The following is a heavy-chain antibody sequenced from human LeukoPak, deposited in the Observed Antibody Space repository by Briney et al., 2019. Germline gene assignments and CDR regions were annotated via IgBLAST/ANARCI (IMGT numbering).Heavy chain of an antibody. V-gene: IGHV3-23*01. Sequence: HSGGSLRLSCAASGFTFSSYAMSWVRQAPGKGLEWVSAISGSGGSTYYADSVKGRFTISRDNSKNTLYLQMNSLRAEDTAVYYCAKALNYDFWSGYFDYWGQGTLVTVSS. CDR2: ISGSGGST. D-gene: IGHD3-3*01. CDR1: GFTFSSYA. J-gene: IGHJ4*02. CDR3: AKALNYDFWSGYFDY.